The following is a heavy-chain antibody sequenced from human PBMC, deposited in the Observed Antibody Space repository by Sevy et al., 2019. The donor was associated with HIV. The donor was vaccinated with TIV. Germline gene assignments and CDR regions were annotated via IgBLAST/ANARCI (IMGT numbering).Heavy chain of an antibody. CDR2: INSDGSST. CDR1: GFTFSGYW. V-gene: IGHV3-74*01. CDR3: ARSGGYNKYDY. Sequence: GGSLRLSCAASGFTFSGYWMHWVRQAPGKGLVWVSLINSDGSSTNYADSVKGRFTISRDNAKNTLYLQMNSLRAEDPAVYYCARSGGYNKYDYWGQGTLVTVSS. J-gene: IGHJ4*02. D-gene: IGHD2-15*01.